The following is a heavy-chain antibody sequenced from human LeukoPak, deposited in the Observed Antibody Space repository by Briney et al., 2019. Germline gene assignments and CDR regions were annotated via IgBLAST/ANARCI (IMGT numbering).Heavy chain of an antibody. V-gene: IGHV1-69*13. CDR2: IIPIFGTA. CDR1: GGTFSSYA. D-gene: IGHD3-3*01. Sequence: ASGKVSCKASGGTFSSYAISWVRQAPGQGLEWMGGIIPIFGTANYAQKFQGRVTITADESTSTAYMELSNLRSEDTAVYYCARDRPRRYDFWSGYPYYYYYYGMDVWGQGTTVTVSS. CDR3: ARDRPRRYDFWSGYPYYYYYYGMDV. J-gene: IGHJ6*02.